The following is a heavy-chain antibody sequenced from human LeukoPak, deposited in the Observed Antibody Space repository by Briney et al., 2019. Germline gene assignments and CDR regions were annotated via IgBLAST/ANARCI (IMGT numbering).Heavy chain of an antibody. D-gene: IGHD4-11*01. V-gene: IGHV3-74*01. CDR2: INSDGSST. CDR1: GFTFSSYW. Sequence: PGGSLRLSCAASGFTFSSYWMHWVRQAPGKGLVWVSRINSDGSSTTYADSVKGRVTISRDNAKNAVYLQMNSLRAEDTAVYYCARDSGYSSYGDFDHWGQGTLGTVSS. J-gene: IGHJ5*02. CDR3: ARDSGYSSYGDFDH.